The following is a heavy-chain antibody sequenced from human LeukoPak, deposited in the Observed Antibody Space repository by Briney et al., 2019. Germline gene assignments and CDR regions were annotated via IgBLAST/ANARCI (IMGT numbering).Heavy chain of an antibody. V-gene: IGHV1-69*05. Sequence: SVKVSCKASGGTFSSYAISWARQAPGQGLEWMGRIIPIFGTANYAQKFQGRVTITTDESTSTAYMELSSLRSEDTAVYYCARDGWSDTAMATGSFYFDYWGQGTLVTVSS. D-gene: IGHD5-18*01. CDR3: ARDGWSDTAMATGSFYFDY. CDR1: GGTFSSYA. CDR2: IIPIFGTA. J-gene: IGHJ4*02.